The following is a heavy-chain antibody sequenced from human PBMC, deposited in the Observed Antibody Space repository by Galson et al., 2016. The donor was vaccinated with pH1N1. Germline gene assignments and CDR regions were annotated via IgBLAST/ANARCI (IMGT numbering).Heavy chain of an antibody. V-gene: IGHV3-23*01. J-gene: IGHJ4*02. CDR3: ARFYSSSFDY. CDR1: GGTFSSYA. Sequence: SCKAFGGTFSSYAMSWVRQAPGKGLEWVSIISGSGGSTKYADSVKGRFTISRDNSKNTLYLQMNSLRAEDTAVYYCARFYSSSFDYWGQGTLVTVSS. CDR2: ISGSGGST. D-gene: IGHD6-13*01.